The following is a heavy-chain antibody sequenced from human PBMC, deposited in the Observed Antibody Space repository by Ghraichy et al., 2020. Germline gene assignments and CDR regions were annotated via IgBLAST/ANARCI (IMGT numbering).Heavy chain of an antibody. CDR3: ARATYYYDSSGSDAFDI. V-gene: IGHV4-30-4*01. CDR1: GGSISSGDYY. Sequence: TLSLTCTVSGGSISSGDYYWSWIRQPPGKGLEWIGYIYYSGSTYYNQSLKSRVTISVDTSKNQFSLKLSSVTAADTAVYYCARATYYYDSSGSDAFDIWGQGTMVTVSS. CDR2: IYYSGST. J-gene: IGHJ3*02. D-gene: IGHD3-22*01.